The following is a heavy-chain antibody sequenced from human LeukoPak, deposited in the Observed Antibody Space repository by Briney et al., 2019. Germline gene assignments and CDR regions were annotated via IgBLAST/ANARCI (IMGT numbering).Heavy chain of an antibody. J-gene: IGHJ4*02. D-gene: IGHD6-19*01. V-gene: IGHV3-23*01. CDR1: GFTFSSYA. Sequence: GGSLRLSCADSGFTFSSYAMSWVRQAPGKGLEWISAISGSGGSTYYADSVKGRFTISRDNSKNTLYLQMNSLRAEDTAVYYCASMLAVAYKYYFDYWGQGTLVTVSS. CDR3: ASMLAVAYKYYFDY. CDR2: ISGSGGST.